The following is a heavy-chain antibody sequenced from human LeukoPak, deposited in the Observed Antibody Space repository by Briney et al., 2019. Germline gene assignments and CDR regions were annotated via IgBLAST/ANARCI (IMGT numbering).Heavy chain of an antibody. CDR1: GFTFSSYA. V-gene: IGHV3-23*01. CDR3: AKGYSGYVWFDY. Sequence: GGSLRLSCAASGFTFSSYAMSWVRQAPGKGLEWVSAISGSGGNTYFPDSVKGRFTISRDNSKNTLYLQMNSLRAEDTAVYYCAKGYSGYVWFDYWGQGTLVTVSS. D-gene: IGHD5-12*01. J-gene: IGHJ5*01. CDR2: ISGSGGNT.